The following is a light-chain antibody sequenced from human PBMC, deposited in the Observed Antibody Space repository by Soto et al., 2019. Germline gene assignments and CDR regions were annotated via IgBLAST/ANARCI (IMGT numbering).Light chain of an antibody. CDR2: EVT. CDR3: SSYAGGYKEV. Sequence: ALTQPPSASGSPGQSVTISCTGTSSDVGGYNYVSWYQQHPGKAPKLMIYEVTKRPSGVPDRFSGSKSGNTASLTVSGVQAEDKADYYCSSYAGGYKEVSGTGTKFTVL. V-gene: IGLV2-8*01. J-gene: IGLJ1*01. CDR1: SSDVGGYNY.